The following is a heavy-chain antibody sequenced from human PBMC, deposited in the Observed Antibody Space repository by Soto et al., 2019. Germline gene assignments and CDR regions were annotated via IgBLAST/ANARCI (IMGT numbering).Heavy chain of an antibody. Sequence: SETLSLTCTVSGGSISSGGYYWSWIRQHPGKGLEWIGYIYYSGSTYYNPSLKSRVTISVDTSKNQFSLKLSSVTAADTAVYYRARDYPISIAAAGYGMDVWGQGTTVTVSS. CDR3: ARDYPISIAAAGYGMDV. CDR2: IYYSGST. D-gene: IGHD6-13*01. CDR1: GGSISSGGYY. J-gene: IGHJ6*02. V-gene: IGHV4-31*03.